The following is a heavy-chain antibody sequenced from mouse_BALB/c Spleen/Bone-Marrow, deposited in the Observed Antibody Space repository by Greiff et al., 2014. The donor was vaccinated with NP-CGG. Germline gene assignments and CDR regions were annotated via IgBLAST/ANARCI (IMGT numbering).Heavy chain of an antibody. V-gene: IGHV1-5*01. Sequence: EVQLQQSGTVLARPGASVKMSCKASGYTFTSYWMHWVKQRPGQGLEWIGAIYPGISDTSYNQKFKGKAKLTAVTSTSTAYMELSSLTNEDSAVYYCTGYVRRYYYAMDYWGQGTSVTVSS. D-gene: IGHD2-14*01. CDR1: GYTFTSYW. CDR2: IYPGISDT. J-gene: IGHJ4*01. CDR3: TGYVRRYYYAMDY.